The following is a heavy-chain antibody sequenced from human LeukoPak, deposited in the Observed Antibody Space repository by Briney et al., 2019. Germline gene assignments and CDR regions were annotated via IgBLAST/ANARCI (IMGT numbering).Heavy chain of an antibody. CDR2: IIPIFGTA. J-gene: IGHJ3*02. D-gene: IGHD3-22*01. V-gene: IGHV1-69*01. CDR1: GGTFSSYA. CDR3: ARYYDSSGSIDAFDI. Sequence: ASVKVPCKASGGTFSSYAISWVRQAPGQGLEWMGGIIPIFGTANYAQKFQGRVTITADESTSTAYMELSSLRSEDTAVYYCARYYDSSGSIDAFDIWGQGTMVTVSS.